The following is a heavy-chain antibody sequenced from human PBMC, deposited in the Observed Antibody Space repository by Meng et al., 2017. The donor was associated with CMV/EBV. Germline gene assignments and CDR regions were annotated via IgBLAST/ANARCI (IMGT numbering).Heavy chain of an antibody. D-gene: IGHD3-3*01. J-gene: IGHJ6*02. CDR3: ARDLYDDFWSGYYFYYGMDV. CDR1: GYTFTGYY. Sequence: VSVPVSCKASGYTFTGYYMHWVRQAPGQGLEWMGWINPNSGGTKYAQKFQGRVTMTRDTSISTAYMELSRLRSDDTAVYYCARDLYDDFWSGYYFYYGMDVWGQGTTVTVSS. CDR2: INPNSGGT. V-gene: IGHV1-2*02.